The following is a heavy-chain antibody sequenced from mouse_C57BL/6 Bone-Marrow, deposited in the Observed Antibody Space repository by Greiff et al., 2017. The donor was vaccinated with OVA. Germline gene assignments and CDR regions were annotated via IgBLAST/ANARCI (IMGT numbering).Heavy chain of an antibody. CDR2: IDPEDGET. J-gene: IGHJ1*03. CDR3: AREFTTVVATYPKDFDV. V-gene: IGHV14-2*01. Sequence: DVQLQESGAELVKPGASVKLSCTASGFNIKDYYMHWVKQRTEQGLEWIGRIDPEDGETKYAPKFQGKATITADTSSNTAYLQLSSLTSEDTAVYYCAREFTTVVATYPKDFDVWGTGTTVTVSS. D-gene: IGHD1-1*01. CDR1: GFNIKDYY.